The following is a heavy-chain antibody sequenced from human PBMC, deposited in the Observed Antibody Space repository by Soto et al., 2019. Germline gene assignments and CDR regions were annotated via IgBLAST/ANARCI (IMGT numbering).Heavy chain of an antibody. CDR1: GGSFSGSY. CDR2: INNRGSA. J-gene: IGHJ4*02. CDR3: ARQSLTSRHFVY. V-gene: IGHV4-34*01. Sequence: PSETLSLTCAVYGGSFSGSYWSWIRQTPGKGLEWIGEINNRGSAIYNPSLKSRVTISVDASKNQFSLRVTSVTAAYTAVYYCARQSLTSRHFVYWGQETPVTVAS. D-gene: IGHD6-6*01.